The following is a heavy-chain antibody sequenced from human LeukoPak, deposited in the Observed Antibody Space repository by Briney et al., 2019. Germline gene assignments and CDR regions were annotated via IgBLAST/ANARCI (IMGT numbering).Heavy chain of an antibody. CDR2: IYYSGST. CDR1: GGSISSYY. Sequence: SETLSLTCTVSGGSISSYYWSWVRQPPGKGLEWIGYIYYSGSTNYNPSLKSRVTISVDTSKNQFSLKLSSVTAADTAVYYCARGFLGYDSSGYILYYFDYWGQGTLVTVSS. D-gene: IGHD3-22*01. CDR3: ARGFLGYDSSGYILYYFDY. J-gene: IGHJ4*02. V-gene: IGHV4-59*12.